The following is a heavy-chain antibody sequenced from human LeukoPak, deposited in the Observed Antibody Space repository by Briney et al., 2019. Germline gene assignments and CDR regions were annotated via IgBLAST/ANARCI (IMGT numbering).Heavy chain of an antibody. J-gene: IGHJ4*02. CDR2: SDPEDGER. D-gene: IGHD5-18*01. CDR1: GKTLSDLC. Sequence: ASVTVSFKGAGKTLSDLCIHWLRQPQGKGMEWLGVSDPEDGERIYAQMFQCTVTMTDHTSIDTAYMELSSLRSEDTAVYYCVTGFTTMAVDYFDYWGQGTLVTVSP. CDR3: VTGFTTMAVDYFDY. V-gene: IGHV1-24*01.